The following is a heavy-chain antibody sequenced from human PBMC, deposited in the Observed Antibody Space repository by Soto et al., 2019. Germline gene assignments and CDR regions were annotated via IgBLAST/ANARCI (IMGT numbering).Heavy chain of an antibody. D-gene: IGHD4-17*01. J-gene: IGHJ6*02. CDR3: ARVSGDYYFYYGMDV. CDR2: IRSKANSYAT. CDR1: GFTFSGSA. V-gene: IGHV3-73*02. Sequence: EVQLVESGGGLVQPGGSLKLSCAASGFTFSGSAMHWVRQASGKGLEWVGRIRSKANSYATAYGASGKGRFTISRDDSKNTANRQRNSLETEDTAVYYGARVSGDYYFYYGMDVWGQGTTVTVSS.